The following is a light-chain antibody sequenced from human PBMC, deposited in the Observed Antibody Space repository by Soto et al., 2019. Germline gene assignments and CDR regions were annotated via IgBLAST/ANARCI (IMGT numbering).Light chain of an antibody. CDR3: QQYGRSGT. Sequence: EIVLTQSRGTLSLSPGERATVSCRASQSVSNNYLAWYQQKPGQAPRLLIYGASNRATGIPDRFSGSGSGTDFTLTISRLEPEDFAVYYCQQYGRSGTFGQGTKVDIK. CDR2: GAS. V-gene: IGKV3-20*01. CDR1: QSVSNNY. J-gene: IGKJ1*01.